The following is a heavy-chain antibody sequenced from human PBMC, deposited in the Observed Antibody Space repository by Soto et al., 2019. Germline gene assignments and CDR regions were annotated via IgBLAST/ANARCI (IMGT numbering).Heavy chain of an antibody. V-gene: IGHV4-59*01. CDR3: ARADSSSWGDYFDY. CDR2: VYYNGST. J-gene: IGHJ4*02. CDR1: GGSISSYY. D-gene: IGHD6-13*01. Sequence: PAETLSLTGTVSGGSISSYYCSWIRQPPGKGLEWIGYVYYNGSTNYNPSLKSRVTIAADTSKSQFSLKLSSVTAADTAVYYCARADSSSWGDYFDYWGKGAQVTVSS.